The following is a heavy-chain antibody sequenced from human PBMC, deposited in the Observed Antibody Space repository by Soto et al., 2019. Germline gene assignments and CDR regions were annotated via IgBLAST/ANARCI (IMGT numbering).Heavy chain of an antibody. D-gene: IGHD1-26*01. V-gene: IGHV3-30*18. CDR1: GFTFRDYG. Sequence: VGSLRLSCVASGFTFRDYGMHWVRQAPGKGLEWVAGISHHGLKEHYADSVKGRFTISRDNSKKTVYLQLNSLRGDDTAVYYCAKDWVGGSNKYYFEYWGQGTLVTVSS. CDR3: AKDWVGGSNKYYFEY. CDR2: ISHHGLKE. J-gene: IGHJ4*02.